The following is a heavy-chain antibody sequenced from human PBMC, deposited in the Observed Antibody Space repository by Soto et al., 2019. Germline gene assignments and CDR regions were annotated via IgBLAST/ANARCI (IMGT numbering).Heavy chain of an antibody. D-gene: IGHD3-9*01. CDR3: ATSREYDILTGYYKPPLWYFDL. CDR2: IYYSGST. J-gene: IGHJ2*01. V-gene: IGHV4-30-4*01. CDR1: GGSISSGDYY. Sequence: QVQLQESGPGLVKPSQTLSLTCTVSGGSISSGDYYWSWIRQPPVKGLEWIGYIYYSGSTYYNPSLKSRVTISVDTSKNQFSLKLSSVTAADTAVYYCATSREYDILTGYYKPPLWYFDLWGRGTLVTVSS.